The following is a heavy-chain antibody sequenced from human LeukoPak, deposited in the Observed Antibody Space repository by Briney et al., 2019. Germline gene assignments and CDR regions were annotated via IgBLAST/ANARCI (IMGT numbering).Heavy chain of an antibody. CDR2: IYYSGST. V-gene: IGHV4-59*01. CDR3: ASSPIVVVPAAMLN. Sequence: SETLSLTRTVSGGSIGSYYWSWIRQPPGKGLEWIGYIYYSGSTNYNPSLKSRVTISVDTSKNQFSLKLSSVTAADTAVYYCASSPIVVVPAAMLNWGQGTLVTVFS. CDR1: GGSIGSYY. D-gene: IGHD2-2*01. J-gene: IGHJ4*02.